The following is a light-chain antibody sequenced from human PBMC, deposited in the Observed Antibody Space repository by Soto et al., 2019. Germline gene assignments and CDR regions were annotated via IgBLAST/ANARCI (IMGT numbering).Light chain of an antibody. Sequence: ILMTQTRLSLSVTPAQPASISCKSSQSLLHTDGKTYLYWYLQKQGQPPQILIYGVSNRSSGVPDRFSGSGSGTDFTLKISRVEAEDVGLYYCMQGIQLPNTFGQGTRLEIK. CDR2: GVS. CDR3: MQGIQLPNT. CDR1: QSLLHTDGKTY. J-gene: IGKJ5*01. V-gene: IGKV2D-29*01.